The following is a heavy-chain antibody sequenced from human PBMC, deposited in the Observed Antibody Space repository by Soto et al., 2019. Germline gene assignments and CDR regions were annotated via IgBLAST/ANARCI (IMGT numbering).Heavy chain of an antibody. CDR1: GYTFTHYA. CDR2: INTDNGNT. Sequence: QVQLVQSGAEVKQPGASVKVSCKSSGYTFTHYAMHWVRQAPGQGLEWLGWINTDNGNTAFSPKFQGRVSITMDTSASTAYVDLSSLISEDTGVYYCASQGDSRIVRDTFDIWGQGTVVTVAS. CDR3: ASQGDSRIVRDTFDI. V-gene: IGHV1-3*04. J-gene: IGHJ3*02. D-gene: IGHD3-22*01.